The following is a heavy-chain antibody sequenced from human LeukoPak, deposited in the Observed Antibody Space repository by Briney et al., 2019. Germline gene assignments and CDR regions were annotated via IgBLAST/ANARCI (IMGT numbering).Heavy chain of an antibody. J-gene: IGHJ6*04. CDR2: IIPILGIA. V-gene: IGHV1-69*04. CDR1: GGTFSSYT. D-gene: IGHD6-13*01. CDR3: AREVGQQLPYYYYGMDV. Sequence: SVKVSCKASGGTFSSYTISWVRQAPGQGLEWMGRIIPILGIANYAQKFQGRVTITADKSTSTAYMELSSLRSEDTAVYYCAREVGQQLPYYYYGMDVWGKGTTVTVSS.